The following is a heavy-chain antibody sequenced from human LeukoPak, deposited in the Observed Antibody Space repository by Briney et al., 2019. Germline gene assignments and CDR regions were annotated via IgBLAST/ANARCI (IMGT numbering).Heavy chain of an antibody. CDR2: INPNSGGT. D-gene: IGHD6-13*01. J-gene: IGHJ4*02. Sequence: ASVKVSCKASGYAFTGYYMHWVRQVPGQALEWMGWINPNSGGTNYAQKFLGRVTMTRDTSITTAYMELSRLRSDDTAVYYCARGFSSWYLSPYYLEYCGQGTPVTVSS. V-gene: IGHV1-2*02. CDR3: ARGFSSWYLSPYYLEY. CDR1: GYAFTGYY.